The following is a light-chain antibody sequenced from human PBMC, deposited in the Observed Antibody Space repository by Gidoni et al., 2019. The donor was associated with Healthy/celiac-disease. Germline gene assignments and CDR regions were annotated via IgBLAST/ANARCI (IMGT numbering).Light chain of an antibody. CDR3: QHSRT. Sequence: DIQMTQSPSTLSASVRDRVTITCRASQSISSWLAWYQQKPGKAPKLLIYKASSLESGVPSRFSGSGSGTEFTLTISSLQPDDFATYYCQHSRTFGQGTKVEIK. V-gene: IGKV1-5*03. J-gene: IGKJ1*01. CDR1: QSISSW. CDR2: KAS.